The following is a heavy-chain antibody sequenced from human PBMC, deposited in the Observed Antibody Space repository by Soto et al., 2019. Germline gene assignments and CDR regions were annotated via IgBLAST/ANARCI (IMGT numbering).Heavy chain of an antibody. CDR1: GFSHSTSGVG. J-gene: IGHJ1*01. Sequence: QIPLKESGPTLVKPTQTLTLTCTFSGFSHSTSGVGVGWIRQPPGKALEWLALIYWDDDKRYSPSLKSRLTITKATSKIQVLLTTATMDPVDTATYYSVHRSPRYFQYWGQGTLVTVSS. CDR2: IYWDDDK. V-gene: IGHV2-5*02. CDR3: VHRSPRYFQY.